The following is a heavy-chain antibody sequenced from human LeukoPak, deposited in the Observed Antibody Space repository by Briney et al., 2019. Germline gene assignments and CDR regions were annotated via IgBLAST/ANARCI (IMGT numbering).Heavy chain of an antibody. CDR1: GYTFTSYG. J-gene: IGHJ5*02. CDR2: INPNSGGT. D-gene: IGHD3-22*01. CDR3: TSDTYYYDSTGLGHWFDP. Sequence: ASVKVSCKASGYTFTSYGISWVRQAPGQGLEWMGWINPNSGGTNYAQKFQGRVTMTWDTSISTAYMELSSLRSDDTAVYYCTSDTYYYDSTGLGHWFDPWGQGTLVTVSS. V-gene: IGHV1-2*02.